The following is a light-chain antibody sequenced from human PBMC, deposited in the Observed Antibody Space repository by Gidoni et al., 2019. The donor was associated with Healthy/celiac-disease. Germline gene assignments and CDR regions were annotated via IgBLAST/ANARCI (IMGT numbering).Light chain of an antibody. CDR3: QQRSNWPSLT. CDR2: DAS. Sequence: EIVLPQSPATLSLSPGERATLSCRASQSVSSYLAWYQQKPGQAPRLLIYDASNRATGIPARFSGSGSGTDFTLTISSLEPEDFAVYYCQQRSNWPSLTFXGXTKVEIK. J-gene: IGKJ4*01. CDR1: QSVSSY. V-gene: IGKV3-11*01.